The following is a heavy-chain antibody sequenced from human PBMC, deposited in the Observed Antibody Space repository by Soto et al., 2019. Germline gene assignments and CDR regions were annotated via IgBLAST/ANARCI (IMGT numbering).Heavy chain of an antibody. CDR3: ARAPSGGWPFFFDS. CDR1: GFTLSNYV. V-gene: IGHV3-48*01. D-gene: IGHD6-19*01. J-gene: IGHJ4*02. CDR2: IGSSSVTI. Sequence: PGGSLRLSCAASGFTLSNYVMNWVRQAPGKGLEWISCIGSSSVTIFHADSVKGRFTISRDSAKNSLYLQMNSLRAEDTAMYYWARAPSGGWPFFFDSGGWGPLVTVP.